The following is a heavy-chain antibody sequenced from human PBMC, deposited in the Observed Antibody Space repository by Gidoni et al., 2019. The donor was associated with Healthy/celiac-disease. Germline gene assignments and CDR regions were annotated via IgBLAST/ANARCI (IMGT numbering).Heavy chain of an antibody. CDR3: ARAVDTAILMDV. V-gene: IGHV3-30-3*01. CDR1: GVTFSSYA. D-gene: IGHD5-18*01. J-gene: IGHJ6*04. CDR2: ISYDGSNK. Sequence: QVQLVESGGGVVQPGRSLRLSCAASGVTFSSYAMHWVRQAPGKGLEWVAVISYDGSNKYYADSVKGRFTISRDNSKNTLYLQMNSLRAEDTAVYYCARAVDTAILMDVWGKGTTVTVSS.